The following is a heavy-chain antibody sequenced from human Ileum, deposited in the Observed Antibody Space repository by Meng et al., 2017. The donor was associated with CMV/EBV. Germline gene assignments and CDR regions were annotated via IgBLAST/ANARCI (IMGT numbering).Heavy chain of an antibody. CDR1: GFTFDKYG. Sequence: AFGFTFDKYGLGWVRQAPGKGLEWVSSISATSLSKYSADSVKGRFTISRDNSQNTLFLDMNSLRADDTAIYYCAKVYYYDSPAPFDCWGQGTLVTVSS. V-gene: IGHV3-23*01. J-gene: IGHJ4*02. CDR2: ISATSLSK. D-gene: IGHD3-22*01. CDR3: AKVYYYDSPAPFDC.